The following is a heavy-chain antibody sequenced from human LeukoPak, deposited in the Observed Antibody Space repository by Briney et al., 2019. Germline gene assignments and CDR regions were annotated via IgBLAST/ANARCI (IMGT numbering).Heavy chain of an antibody. CDR1: GGSFSGYY. V-gene: IGHV4-39*01. CDR2: IYYSGST. Sequence: SETLSLTCAVYGGSFSGYYWGWIRQPPGKGLEWIGSIYYSGSTYYKPSLKSRVTISVDTSKNQFSLNLNSVTAADTAVYYCARQGYADFSPRPFDYWGQGTLVTVSS. CDR3: ARQGYADFSPRPFDY. D-gene: IGHD4-17*01. J-gene: IGHJ4*02.